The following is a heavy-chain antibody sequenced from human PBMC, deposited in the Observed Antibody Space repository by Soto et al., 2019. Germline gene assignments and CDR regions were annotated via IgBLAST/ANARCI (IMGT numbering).Heavy chain of an antibody. D-gene: IGHD6-19*01. CDR3: ARDTTYSSSFYL. J-gene: IGHJ5*02. V-gene: IGHV1-18*04. CDR2: ISGYNGNT. CDR1: DYTFSTYG. Sequence: QVQLVQSGAEVRKPGASVKVSCKASDYTFSTYGISWVRQAPGQGLEWMGWISGYNGNTDYAQKIQGRVTMTTDTSTSTAYMELRSLRSDDTAVYYCARDTTYSSSFYLWGQGTLVTVSS.